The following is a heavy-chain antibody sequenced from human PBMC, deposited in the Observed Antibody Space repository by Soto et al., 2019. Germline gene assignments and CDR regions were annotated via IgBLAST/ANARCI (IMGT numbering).Heavy chain of an antibody. CDR3: AKIVVVRRRRYMDV. V-gene: IGHV3-23*01. J-gene: IGHJ6*03. CDR2: ISGSGGST. CDR1: GFTFSSCA. Sequence: EVQLLESGGGLVQPGGSLRLSCAASGFTFSSCAMSWVGQAPGKGLEWVSAISGSGGSTYYADSVKGRFTISRDNSKNTLYLQMNSLRAEDTAVYYCAKIVVVRRRRYMDVWGKGTTVTVSS. D-gene: IGHD2-2*01.